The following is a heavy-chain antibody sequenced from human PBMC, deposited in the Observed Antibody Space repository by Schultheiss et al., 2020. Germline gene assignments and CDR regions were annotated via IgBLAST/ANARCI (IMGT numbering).Heavy chain of an antibody. CDR2: ISYDGSNK. V-gene: IGHV3-30*18. J-gene: IGHJ6*02. D-gene: IGHD2-15*01. CDR3: AKDRSVVVPEYGMDV. Sequence: GGSLRLSCAASGFTFSSFTMTWVRQAPGKGLEWVAVISYDGSNKYYADSVKGRFTISRDNSKNTLYLQMNSLRAEDTAVYYCAKDRSVVVPEYGMDVWGQGTTVTVSS. CDR1: GFTFSSFT.